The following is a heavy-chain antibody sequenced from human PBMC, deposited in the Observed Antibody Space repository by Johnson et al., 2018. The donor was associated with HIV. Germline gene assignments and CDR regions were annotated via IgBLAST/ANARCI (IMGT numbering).Heavy chain of an antibody. CDR2: IFSGGST. CDR3: ASEGGWELRAFDI. D-gene: IGHD1-26*01. Sequence: VQLVESGGGLVQPGGSLRLSCAASGFTVSSNYMSWVRQAPGKGLEWVSVIFSGGSTHYADSVKGRFTISRDKSKNTLYLQMNSLRAEDTAVYYCASEGGWELRAFDIWGQGTMVTVSS. CDR1: GFTVSSNY. J-gene: IGHJ3*02. V-gene: IGHV3-66*01.